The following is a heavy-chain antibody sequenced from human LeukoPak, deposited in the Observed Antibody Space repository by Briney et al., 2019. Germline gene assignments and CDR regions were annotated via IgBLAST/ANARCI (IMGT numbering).Heavy chain of an antibody. J-gene: IGHJ5*02. Sequence: SETLSLTCTVSGSSISSYYWSWIRQPAGKGLEWIGRIYTSGSTNYNPSLKSRVTMSVDTSKNQFSLKLSSVTAADTAVYYCARDTYYYDSSGYNWFDPWGQGTLVTVSS. V-gene: IGHV4-4*07. D-gene: IGHD3-22*01. CDR1: GSSISSYY. CDR2: IYTSGST. CDR3: ARDTYYYDSSGYNWFDP.